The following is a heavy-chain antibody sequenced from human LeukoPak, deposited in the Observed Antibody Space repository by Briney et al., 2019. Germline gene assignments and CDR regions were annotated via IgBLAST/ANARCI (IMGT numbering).Heavy chain of an antibody. D-gene: IGHD3-3*01. Sequence: ASVKVSCKASGYTFTSYGISWVRQAPGQGLEWMGWISAYNGNTNYAQKLQGRVTMTTDTSTSTAYMELRSLRSDDTAVYYCARFRFADYYYYYMDVWGKGTTVTISS. CDR3: ARFRFADYYYYYMDV. CDR2: ISAYNGNT. J-gene: IGHJ6*03. V-gene: IGHV1-18*01. CDR1: GYTFTSYG.